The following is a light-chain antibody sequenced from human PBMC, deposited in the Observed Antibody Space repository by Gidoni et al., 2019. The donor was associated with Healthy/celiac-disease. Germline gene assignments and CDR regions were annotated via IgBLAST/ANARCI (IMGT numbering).Light chain of an antibody. CDR1: SSDVGGYNY. CDR3: SSYTSSSTRGV. Sequence: QSALTQPASVSGSPGQSSTISCPGTSSDVGGYNYVSWYQQHPGKAPKLMIYDVSNRPSGVSNRFSGSKSGNTASLTISGLQAEDEADYYCSSYTSSSTRGVFGTGTKVTVL. V-gene: IGLV2-14*03. J-gene: IGLJ1*01. CDR2: DVS.